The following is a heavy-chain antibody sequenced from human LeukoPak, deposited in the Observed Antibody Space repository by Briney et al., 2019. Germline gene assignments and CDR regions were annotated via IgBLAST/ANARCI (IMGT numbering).Heavy chain of an antibody. CDR2: ISSSGSTI. J-gene: IGHJ3*01. Sequence: GGSLRLSCAASGFTFSDYYMSWIRQAPGKGLEWGSYISSSGSTIYYPDSVKVRFTISRDNAKNSLYLQMNSLRAEDTAVYYCAREVQLWSPSDAFDLWGRGTMVTVSS. CDR3: AREVQLWSPSDAFDL. V-gene: IGHV3-11*01. CDR1: GFTFSDYY. D-gene: IGHD5-18*01.